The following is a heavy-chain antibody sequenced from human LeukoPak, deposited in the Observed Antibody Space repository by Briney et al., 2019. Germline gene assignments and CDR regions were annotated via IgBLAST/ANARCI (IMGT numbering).Heavy chain of an antibody. J-gene: IGHJ5*02. Sequence: GASVKVSCKASGGTFSSYVISWVRQAPGQGLEWMGGIIPIFGTADYAQKFQGRVTITTDESTSTAYMELSSLRSEDTAVYYCASSDYYDFWSGGNWFDPWGQGTLVTVSS. CDR2: IIPIFGTA. V-gene: IGHV1-69*05. CDR1: GGTFSSYV. CDR3: ASSDYYDFWSGGNWFDP. D-gene: IGHD3-3*01.